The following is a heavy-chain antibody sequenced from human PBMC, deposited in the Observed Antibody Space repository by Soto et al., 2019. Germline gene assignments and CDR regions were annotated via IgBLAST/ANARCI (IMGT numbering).Heavy chain of an antibody. J-gene: IGHJ4*02. Sequence: WSLRLACAASVFAVNSDYMSWVRQAPGKGLVWVSVLYGGGTTHYSDSVKGRFTISRDNSKNTVFLQMNSLRAEDTAVYYCVRTSSYWGQGTRVTVSS. CDR3: VRTSSY. CDR2: LYGGGTT. D-gene: IGHD2-2*01. V-gene: IGHV3-53*01. CDR1: VFAVNSDY.